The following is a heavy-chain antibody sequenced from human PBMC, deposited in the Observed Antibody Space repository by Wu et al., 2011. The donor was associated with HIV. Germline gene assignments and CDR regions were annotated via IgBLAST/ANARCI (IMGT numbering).Heavy chain of an antibody. V-gene: IGHV5-51*01. J-gene: IGHJ4*02. D-gene: IGHD4-23*01. CDR3: ARNYGGNSALD. Sequence: IIYPGDSDTRYSPSFQGQVTISADKSISTAYLQWSSLKASDTAMYYCARNYGGNSALDWGQGTLVTVSS. CDR2: IYPGDSDT.